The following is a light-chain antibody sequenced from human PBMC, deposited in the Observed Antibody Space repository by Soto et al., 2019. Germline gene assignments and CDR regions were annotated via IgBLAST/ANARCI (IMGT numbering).Light chain of an antibody. CDR2: NNN. CDR1: RSDIGSHS. V-gene: IGLV1-44*01. J-gene: IGLJ1*01. Sequence: QSFLTQPLSASVTPAQTAIISCSGSRSDIGSHSVNWYQHLPGPAPKLLIYNNNQRPSGVPDRFSGSKSGTAASLAISGLQSEDEDDYYCAAWDDRLTGPVFGTGTKVTVL. CDR3: AAWDDRLTGPV.